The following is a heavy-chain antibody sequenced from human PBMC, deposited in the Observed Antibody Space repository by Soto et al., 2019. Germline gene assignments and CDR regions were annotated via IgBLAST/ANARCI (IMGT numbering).Heavy chain of an antibody. CDR2: INHSGST. D-gene: IGHD3-3*01. J-gene: IGHJ5*02. CDR3: AREPVLRFLEWLLPTRWFDP. CDR1: GGSFSGYY. Sequence: QVQLQQWGAGLLKPSETLSLTCAVYGGSFSGYYWSWIRQPPGKGLEWIGEINHSGSTNYTPSLKSRVTISVDTSKNQFSLKLSSVTAADTAVYYCAREPVLRFLEWLLPTRWFDPWGQGTLVTVSS. V-gene: IGHV4-34*01.